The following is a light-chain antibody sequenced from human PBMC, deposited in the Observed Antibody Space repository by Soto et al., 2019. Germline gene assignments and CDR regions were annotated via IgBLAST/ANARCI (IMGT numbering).Light chain of an antibody. CDR1: SSNIGAGYD. CDR2: GNS. V-gene: IGLV1-40*01. J-gene: IGLJ7*01. Sequence: QSVLTQPPSVSGAPGQRVTISCTGSSSNIGAGYDVQWYQQLPGTAPKLLIYGNSNRPSGVPDRFSGSKSGTSASLAITGLQAEDEGDYYCQSYDSSLSGWVFGGGTHLTVL. CDR3: QSYDSSLSGWV.